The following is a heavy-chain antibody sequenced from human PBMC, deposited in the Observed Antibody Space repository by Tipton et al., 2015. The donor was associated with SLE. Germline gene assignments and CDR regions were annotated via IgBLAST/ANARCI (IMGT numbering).Heavy chain of an antibody. CDR2: INWNGGST. D-gene: IGHD3-10*01. Sequence: GSLRLSCAASGFTFDDYGMSWVRQAPGKGLEWVSGINWNGGSTGYADSVKGRFTISRDNAKNSLYLQMNSLRAEDTALYYCARGGVRGVDHLYNWFDPWGQGTLVTVSS. J-gene: IGHJ5*02. CDR1: GFTFDDYG. V-gene: IGHV3-20*04. CDR3: ARGGVRGVDHLYNWFDP.